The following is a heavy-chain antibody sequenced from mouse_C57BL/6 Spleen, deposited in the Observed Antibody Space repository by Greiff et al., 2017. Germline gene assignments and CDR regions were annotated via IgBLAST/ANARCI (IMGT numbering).Heavy chain of an antibody. Sequence: EVKLMESGGGLVKPGGSLKLSCAASGFTFSDYGMHWVRQAPEKGLEWVAYISSGSSTIYYADKVKGRFTISRDNAKNTLFLQMTSLRSEDTAMYYCARASNWDDWFSYWGQGTLVTVSA. CDR3: ARASNWDDWFSY. CDR1: GFTFSDYG. J-gene: IGHJ3*01. CDR2: ISSGSSTI. V-gene: IGHV5-17*01. D-gene: IGHD4-1*01.